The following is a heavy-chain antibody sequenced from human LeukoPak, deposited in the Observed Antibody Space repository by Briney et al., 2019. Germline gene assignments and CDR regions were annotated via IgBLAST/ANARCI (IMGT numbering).Heavy chain of an antibody. Sequence: GASVKVSCKASGGTFSSYAISWVRQAPGQGLEWMGGIIPIFGTANYAQKFQGRVTNTADESTSTAYMELSSLRSEDTAVYYCARAEDYYDSSGYYLNWFDPWGQGTLVTVSS. CDR1: GGTFSSYA. J-gene: IGHJ5*02. V-gene: IGHV1-69*13. CDR3: ARAEDYYDSSGYYLNWFDP. D-gene: IGHD3-22*01. CDR2: IIPIFGTA.